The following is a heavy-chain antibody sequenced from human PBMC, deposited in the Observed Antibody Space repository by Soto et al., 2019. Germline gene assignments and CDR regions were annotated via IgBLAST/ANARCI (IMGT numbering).Heavy chain of an antibody. CDR1: GYTFTGYY. D-gene: IGHD3-22*01. CDR2: INPNSGGT. Sequence: GXSLKVSCKASGYTFTGYYMHWVRQAPGQGLEWMGWINPNSGGTNYAQKFQGRVTMTRDTSISTAYMELSRLRSDDTAVYYCARDPYYYDSSGSWGQGTLVTGSS. J-gene: IGHJ5*02. CDR3: ARDPYYYDSSGS. V-gene: IGHV1-2*02.